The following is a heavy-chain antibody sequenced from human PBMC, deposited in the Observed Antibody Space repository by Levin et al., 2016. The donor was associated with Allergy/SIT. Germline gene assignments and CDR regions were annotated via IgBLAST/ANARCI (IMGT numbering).Heavy chain of an antibody. Sequence: WIRQPPGKGLEWIGYIYYSGSTNXNPSLKSRVTISVDTSKNQFSLKLSSVTAADTAVYYCARVPPTVAADNYYYYYGMDVWGQGTTVTVSS. J-gene: IGHJ6*02. D-gene: IGHD6-19*01. CDR3: ARVPPTVAADNYYYYYGMDV. V-gene: IGHV4-59*01. CDR2: IYYSGST.